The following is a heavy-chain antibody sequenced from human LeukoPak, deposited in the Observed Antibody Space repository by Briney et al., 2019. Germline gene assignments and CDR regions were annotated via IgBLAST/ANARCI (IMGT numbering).Heavy chain of an antibody. J-gene: IGHJ4*02. CDR2: IYYSGST. D-gene: IGHD3-10*01. Sequence: PSETLSLTCTVSGGTINSYYWSWMRQPPGQGLEWIGYIYYSGSTNYNPSLKSRVTISVDTSKNQFSLKLSSVTAADTAVYYCARSPPIWFGELLLRSEYYFDYWGQGTLVTVSS. CDR3: ARSPPIWFGELLLRSEYYFDY. V-gene: IGHV4-59*08. CDR1: GGTINSYY.